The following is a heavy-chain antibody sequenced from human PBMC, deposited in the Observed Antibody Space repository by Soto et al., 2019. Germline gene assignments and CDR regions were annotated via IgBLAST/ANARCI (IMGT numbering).Heavy chain of an antibody. Sequence: ASVKVSCKTSGYTFTNFGISWVRQAPGQGLEWLGWISGYNGNTKYAQKFQGRVTMTTDTSTSTAYMELRSLRSDDTAVYYCASVNWNDRGENDYWGQGTLVTVSS. CDR1: GYTFTNFG. J-gene: IGHJ4*02. CDR2: ISGYNGNT. D-gene: IGHD1-20*01. CDR3: ASVNWNDRGENDY. V-gene: IGHV1-18*01.